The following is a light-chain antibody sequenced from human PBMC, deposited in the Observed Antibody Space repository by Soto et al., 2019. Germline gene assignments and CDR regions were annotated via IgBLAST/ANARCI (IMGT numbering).Light chain of an antibody. CDR3: QQYNKWPLT. J-gene: IGKJ4*01. CDR1: ESVSSN. CDR2: GAS. Sequence: EIVMTQSPATLSVSQGERATLSCRASESVSSNLAWYQQKPGQAPRPLIYGASTRATGIPARFSGSGSGTEFTLTISSLQSEDFAVYYCQQYNKWPLTFGGGTKVEIK. V-gene: IGKV3-15*01.